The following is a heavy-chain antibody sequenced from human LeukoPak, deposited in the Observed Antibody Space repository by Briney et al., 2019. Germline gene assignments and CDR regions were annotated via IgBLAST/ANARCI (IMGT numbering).Heavy chain of an antibody. CDR3: ARGGPVTMVRGVSFFDY. D-gene: IGHD3-10*01. J-gene: IGHJ4*02. CDR2: INHSGST. Sequence: SETLSLTCAVYGGSFSGYYWSWIRQPPGKGLEWIGEINHSGSTNYNPSLKSRVTISVDTSKNRFSLKLSSVTAADTAVYYCARGGPVTMVRGVSFFDYWGQGTLVTVSS. V-gene: IGHV4-34*01. CDR1: GGSFSGYY.